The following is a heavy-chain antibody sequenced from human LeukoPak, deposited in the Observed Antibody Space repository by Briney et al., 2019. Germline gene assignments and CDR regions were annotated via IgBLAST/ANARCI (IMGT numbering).Heavy chain of an antibody. J-gene: IGHJ6*03. CDR1: GYTFTSYY. V-gene: IGHV1-46*01. Sequence: ASVKVSCKASGYTFTSYYIHWVRQAPGQGLEWMGIINPSGGSTTYAQKFQGRVTMTRDMSTSTVYMELSSLRSEDTAVYYCARVHPSISSSYYYYMDVWGKGTTVTVSS. CDR2: INPSGGST. CDR3: ARVHPSISSSYYYYMDV. D-gene: IGHD6-6*01.